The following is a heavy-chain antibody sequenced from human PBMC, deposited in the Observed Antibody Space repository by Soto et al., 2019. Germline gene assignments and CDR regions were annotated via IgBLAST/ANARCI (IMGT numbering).Heavy chain of an antibody. D-gene: IGHD3-10*01. CDR2: IYYSVST. CDR3: ARGYYYGSGGDAFDI. Sequence: SETLSLTCTVSGGSISSYYWSWIRQPPGKGLEWIGYIYYSVSTNYNPSLKSRVTISVDTSKNQFSLKLSSVTAADTAVYYCARGYYYGSGGDAFDIWGQGTMVTVSS. J-gene: IGHJ3*02. V-gene: IGHV4-59*08. CDR1: GGSISSYY.